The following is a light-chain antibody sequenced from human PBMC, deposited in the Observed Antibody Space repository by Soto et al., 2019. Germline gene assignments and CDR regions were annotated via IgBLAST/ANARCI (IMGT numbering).Light chain of an antibody. J-gene: IGKJ4*01. CDR1: QSVSSSY. Sequence: EIVLTQSPGTLSLSPGERATLSCRASQSVSSSYLAWYQQKPGQAPRLLIYGASSRATGIPDRFSGSGSGTDFTLTISRLEPEDFAVYYCQQRNNWPFSFGGGTKVEIK. V-gene: IGKV3D-20*02. CDR2: GAS. CDR3: QQRNNWPFS.